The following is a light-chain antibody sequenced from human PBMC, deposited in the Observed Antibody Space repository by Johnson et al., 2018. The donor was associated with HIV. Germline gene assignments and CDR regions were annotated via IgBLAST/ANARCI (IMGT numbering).Light chain of an antibody. CDR2: DNN. CDR1: SSNIGNSY. J-gene: IGLJ1*01. CDR3: GTWDSSLSVPG. V-gene: IGLV1-51*01. Sequence: QSILTQPPSVSAAPGQKVTISCSGSSSNIGNSYVSWYQQLPGTAPKLLIYDNNKRPSGIPDRFSVSKSGTSATLGITGLQTGDEADYYCGTWDSSLSVPGFGSGTKVTVL.